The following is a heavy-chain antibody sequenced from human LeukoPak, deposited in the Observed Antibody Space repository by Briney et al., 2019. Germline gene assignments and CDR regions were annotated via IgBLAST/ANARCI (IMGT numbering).Heavy chain of an antibody. V-gene: IGHV3-21*01. CDR2: ISSSSSYI. D-gene: IGHD3-3*01. Sequence: PGGSLRLSCAASGFTFSSYSMNWVRQAPGKGLEWVSSISSSSSYIYYADSVKGRFTISRDNAKNPLYLQMNSLRAEDTAVYYCARESSITIFGVVPTYNWFDPWGQGTLVTVSS. CDR1: GFTFSSYS. J-gene: IGHJ5*02. CDR3: ARESSITIFGVVPTYNWFDP.